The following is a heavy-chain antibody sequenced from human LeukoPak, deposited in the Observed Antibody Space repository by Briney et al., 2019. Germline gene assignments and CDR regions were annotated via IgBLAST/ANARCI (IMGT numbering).Heavy chain of an antibody. CDR3: ARGRTLLVGGY. D-gene: IGHD2-15*01. V-gene: IGHV1-2*02. Sequence: ASVKVSCKASGYAFTGYYLHWVRQAPGQGFEWMGWINPNSGGTNYAQKFQGRVTMTRDTSISTAYMELSRLRSDDTAVYCCARGRTLLVGGYWGQGTLVTVSS. J-gene: IGHJ4*02. CDR1: GYAFTGYY. CDR2: INPNSGGT.